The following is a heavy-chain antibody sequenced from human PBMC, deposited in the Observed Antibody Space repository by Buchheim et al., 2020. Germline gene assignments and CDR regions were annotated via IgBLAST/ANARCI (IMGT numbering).Heavy chain of an antibody. V-gene: IGHV3-74*01. D-gene: IGHD3-3*01. CDR2: INSDGRST. Sequence: EVQLAESGGGLVQPGGSLRLSCVASGFTLNSYWMHWVRQAPGKGLVWVSRINSDGRSTSYGDSVKGRFTISRDNAKNTLYLQMKSLRAEDTAVYYCARVAVYSSGHYDDYYYGMDVWGQGTT. CDR1: GFTLNSYW. J-gene: IGHJ6*02. CDR3: ARVAVYSSGHYDDYYYGMDV.